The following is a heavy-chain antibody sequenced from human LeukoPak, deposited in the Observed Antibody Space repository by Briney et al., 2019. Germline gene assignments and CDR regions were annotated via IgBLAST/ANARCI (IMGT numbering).Heavy chain of an antibody. D-gene: IGHD3-3*01. V-gene: IGHV4-61*09. CDR3: ARAREGFWSGNNRGYNWFDP. Sequence: KASETLSLTCTVSGGSISSGSYSWSWIRQPAGQGLEWIGHIYTSGRNNYNPSLKSRVTMSIDTSKNHFSLRLSSVTAADTAVYYCARAREGFWSGNNRGYNWFDPWGQGTLVTVSS. CDR1: GGSISSGSYS. CDR2: IYTSGRN. J-gene: IGHJ5*02.